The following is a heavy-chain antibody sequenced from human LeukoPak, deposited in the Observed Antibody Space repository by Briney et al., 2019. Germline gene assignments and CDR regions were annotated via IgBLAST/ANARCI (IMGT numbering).Heavy chain of an antibody. CDR3: ARASTTFDN. D-gene: IGHD1-14*01. CDR2: VSDGGRT. CDR1: GGSITSYY. Sequence: PLETLSLTCSVSGGSITSYYCSWIRQPPGKGLEWIGHVSDGGRTNYSPSLRSRVSISVDTSKNQFSLKLNSVTSADTAVYFCARASTTFDNWCQGTLVTVSS. V-gene: IGHV4-59*01. J-gene: IGHJ4*02.